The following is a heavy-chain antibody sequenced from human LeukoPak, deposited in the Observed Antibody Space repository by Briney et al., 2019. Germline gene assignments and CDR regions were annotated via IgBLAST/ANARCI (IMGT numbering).Heavy chain of an antibody. J-gene: IGHJ4*02. Sequence: GGSLRLSCAASGFTFSNYWMHWVRQAPGKGLEWVAVIWFDGSNNYYVDSVKGRFTISRDNSKNTLYLQMNSLRAEDTAVYYCARGFPPAGGRFPLDYWGQGTLVTVSS. CDR2: IWFDGSNN. CDR3: ARGFPPAGGRFPLDY. CDR1: GFTFSNYW. D-gene: IGHD1-14*01. V-gene: IGHV3-33*08.